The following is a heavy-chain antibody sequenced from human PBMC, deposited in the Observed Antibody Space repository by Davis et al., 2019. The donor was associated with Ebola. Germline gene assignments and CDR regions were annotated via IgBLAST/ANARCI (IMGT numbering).Heavy chain of an antibody. CDR3: ARDSGGWYYFDY. J-gene: IGHJ4*02. D-gene: IGHD2-15*01. Sequence: ASVKVSCKASGYTFTSYYMHWVRQAPGQGLEWMGIINPSGGSTSYAQKFQGRVTITRDTSASTAYMELSSLRSEDTAVYYCARDSGGWYYFDYWGQGTLVTVSS. CDR1: GYTFTSYY. CDR2: INPSGGST. V-gene: IGHV1-46*01.